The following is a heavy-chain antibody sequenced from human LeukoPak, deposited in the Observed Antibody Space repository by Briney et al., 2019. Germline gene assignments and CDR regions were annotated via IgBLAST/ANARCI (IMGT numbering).Heavy chain of an antibody. CDR1: GGSIKSSSYW. J-gene: IGHJ4*02. CDR2: IYYSGST. V-gene: IGHV4-39*07. D-gene: IGHD6-13*01. Sequence: SETLSLTCSVSGGSIKSSSYWWGWIRQPPGKGLEWIASIYYSGSTYYNPSLKSRVTISVDTSKTQFSLKLSSVTAADTAVYYCARVRAAAIPYYFDSWGQGTLVTVSS. CDR3: ARVRAAAIPYYFDS.